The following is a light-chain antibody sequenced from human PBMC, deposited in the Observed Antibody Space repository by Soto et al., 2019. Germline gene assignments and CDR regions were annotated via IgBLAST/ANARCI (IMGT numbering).Light chain of an antibody. V-gene: IGKV1-5*03. CDR3: QQYHTYSPT. Sequence: DIKMTQSPSTLSASVGDRVTITCRASQTIYSWLAWYQQRPGDAPKLLIYQASSLQSGVPSRFSGSGSGTEFTLTISSLQPADFATYYCQQYHTYSPTFGQGTKVEIK. J-gene: IGKJ1*01. CDR2: QAS. CDR1: QTIYSW.